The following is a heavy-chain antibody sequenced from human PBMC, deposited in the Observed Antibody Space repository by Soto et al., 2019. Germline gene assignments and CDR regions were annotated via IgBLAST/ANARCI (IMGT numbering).Heavy chain of an antibody. CDR1: GFTFSNAW. D-gene: IGHD4-17*01. CDR2: IKSKPEGGTI. J-gene: IGHJ4*02. CDR3: TTGAMDADYAPGFDY. Sequence: GGSLRLSCAASGFTFSNAWMNWVRQAPGKGLEWVGRIKSKPEGGTIDYAAPVKGRFSISRYDSKNTVYLQMNSLKTEDTAVYYCTTGAMDADYAPGFDYWGQGTLVTVSS. V-gene: IGHV3-15*01.